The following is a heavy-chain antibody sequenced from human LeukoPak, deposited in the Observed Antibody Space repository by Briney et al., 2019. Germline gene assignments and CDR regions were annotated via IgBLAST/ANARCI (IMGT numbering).Heavy chain of an antibody. V-gene: IGHV3-74*01. D-gene: IGHD1-26*01. CDR1: GFTFSTDW. J-gene: IGHJ4*02. CDR3: ARGGSYSFNHFQY. CDR2: INTDGSST. Sequence: GGSLRLSCAASGFTFSTDWMHWVRQAPGKGLVWVSGINTDGSSTNYADSVKGRFTASRDNAKNTLYLQMNSLRAEDTAVYYCARGGSYSFNHFQYWGQGTLVTASS.